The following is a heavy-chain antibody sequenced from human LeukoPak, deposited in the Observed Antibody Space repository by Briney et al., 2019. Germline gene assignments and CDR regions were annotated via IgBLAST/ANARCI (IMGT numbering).Heavy chain of an antibody. D-gene: IGHD3-10*01. CDR1: GFTFSRFG. Sequence: PGGSLRLSCAASGFTFSRFGMHWVRQAPGKGLEWVAVIWYDGSKIYYADSVKGRFTISRDNSRNTLYLQMNSLRAEDTAVYYCAKGGEGGLDYWGQGTLVTVSS. V-gene: IGHV3-33*06. CDR3: AKGGEGGLDY. CDR2: IWYDGSKI. J-gene: IGHJ4*02.